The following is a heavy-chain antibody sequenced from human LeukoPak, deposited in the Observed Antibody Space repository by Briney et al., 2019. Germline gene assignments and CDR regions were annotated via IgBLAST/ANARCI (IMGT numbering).Heavy chain of an antibody. Sequence: SVKVSCKASGGTFSSYAISWVRQAPGQGLEWMGGIIPIFGTANYAQKFQGRVTITADESTSTAYMELSSLRSEDTAVYYCARDQGSGYDSSGDAFDIWGQGTMVTVSS. CDR2: IIPIFGTA. CDR1: GGTFSSYA. V-gene: IGHV1-69*01. D-gene: IGHD3-22*01. CDR3: ARDQGSGYDSSGDAFDI. J-gene: IGHJ3*02.